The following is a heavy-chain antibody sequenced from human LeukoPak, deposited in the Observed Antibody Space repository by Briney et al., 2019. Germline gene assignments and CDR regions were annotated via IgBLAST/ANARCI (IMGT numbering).Heavy chain of an antibody. CDR3: ARDRALWGRYYYYMDV. CDR1: GFTFSSYS. V-gene: IGHV3-21*01. D-gene: IGHD3-16*01. CDR2: ISSSSSYI. J-gene: IGHJ6*03. Sequence: PGGSLRLSCAASGFTFSSYSMNWVGQAPGKGLEWVSSISSSSSYIHYADSVKGRFTISRDNAKNSLYLQMNSLRAEDTAVYYCARDRALWGRYYYYMDVWGKGTTVTVSS.